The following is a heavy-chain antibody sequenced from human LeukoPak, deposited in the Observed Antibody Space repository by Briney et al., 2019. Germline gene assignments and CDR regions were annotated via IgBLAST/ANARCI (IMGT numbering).Heavy chain of an antibody. CDR3: AASLSRGSYFDY. J-gene: IGHJ4*02. D-gene: IGHD1-26*01. CDR1: GYTFTGYY. V-gene: IGHV1-2*02. Sequence: ASVKVSCKASGYTFTGYYMHWVRQAPGQGLEWMGWINPNSGGTNYAQKFQGRVTMTRDTSISTAYMELSRLRSDDTAVYYCAASLSRGSYFDYWGQGTLVTVSS. CDR2: INPNSGGT.